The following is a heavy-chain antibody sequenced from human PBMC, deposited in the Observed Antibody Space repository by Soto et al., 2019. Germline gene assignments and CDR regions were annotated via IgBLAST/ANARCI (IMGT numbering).Heavy chain of an antibody. CDR3: TREGIRYYYDNSGYYTPDY. J-gene: IGHJ4*02. CDR2: IRSKAYGGTT. Sequence: GGSLRLSCTASGFTFGDYAMSWVRQAPGKGLEWVGLIRSKAYGGTTEYAASVKGRFTISRDDSKSIAYLQMNSLKTEDTAVYYCTREGIRYYYDNSGYYTPDYWGQGTLVTVSS. CDR1: GFTFGDYA. D-gene: IGHD3-22*01. V-gene: IGHV3-49*04.